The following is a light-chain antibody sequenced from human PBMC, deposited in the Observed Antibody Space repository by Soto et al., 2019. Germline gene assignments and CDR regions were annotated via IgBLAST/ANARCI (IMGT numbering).Light chain of an antibody. V-gene: IGLV4-69*01. J-gene: IGLJ2*01. CDR1: SGHSSYA. Sequence: QPVLTQSRSASASLGASVKLTCTLSSGHSSYAIAWHQQQPEKGPRYLMKLNSDGSHNKGDGIPDRFSGSSSGAERYLTISSLQSEDEAEYYCQTWGTGIVFGGGTKLTVL. CDR3: QTWGTGIV. CDR2: LNSDGSH.